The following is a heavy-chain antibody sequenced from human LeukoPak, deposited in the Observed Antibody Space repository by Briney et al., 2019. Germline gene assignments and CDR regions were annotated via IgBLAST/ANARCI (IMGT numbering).Heavy chain of an antibody. CDR3: ARRSGIAVAGAFDY. D-gene: IGHD6-19*01. V-gene: IGHV3-23*01. CDR1: GFTFSNYA. J-gene: IGHJ4*02. Sequence: GGSLRLSCAASGFTFSNYAMRWVRQAPGKWLEWLSGIRGSGDSTYYADSVKGRFTISRDNSKNTLYLQMNSLRAEDTAVYYCARRSGIAVAGAFDYWGQGTLVTVSS. CDR2: IRGSGDST.